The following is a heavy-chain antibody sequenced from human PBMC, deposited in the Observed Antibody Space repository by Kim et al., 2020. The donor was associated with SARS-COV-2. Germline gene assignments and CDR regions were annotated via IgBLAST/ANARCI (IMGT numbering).Heavy chain of an antibody. CDR1: GFTFSSYS. Sequence: GGSLRLSCAASGFTFSSYSMNWVRQAPGKGLEWVSSISSSSSYIYYADSVKGRFTISRDNAKNSLYLQMNSLRAEDTAVYYCARMHPMGYPLDYWGQGTLVTVSS. J-gene: IGHJ4*02. CDR2: ISSSSSYI. CDR3: ARMHPMGYPLDY. V-gene: IGHV3-21*01. D-gene: IGHD6-13*01.